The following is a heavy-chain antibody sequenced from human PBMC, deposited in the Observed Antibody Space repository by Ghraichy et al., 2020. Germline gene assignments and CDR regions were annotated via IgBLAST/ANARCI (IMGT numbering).Heavy chain of an antibody. Sequence: CAASGFTFSNAWMSWVRQAPGKGLEWVGRIKSKTDGGTTDYAAPVKGRFTIPRDDSKNTLYLQMNSLKTEDTAVYYCTSRRYRYYYGSGSYYMDSHYYGMDVWGQGTTVTVSS. CDR1: GFTFSNAW. J-gene: IGHJ6*02. CDR3: TSRRYRYYYGSGSYYMDSHYYGMDV. D-gene: IGHD3-10*01. V-gene: IGHV3-15*01. CDR2: IKSKTDGGTT.